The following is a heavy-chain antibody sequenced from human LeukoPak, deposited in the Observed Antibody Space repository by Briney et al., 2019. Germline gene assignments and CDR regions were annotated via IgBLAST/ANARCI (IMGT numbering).Heavy chain of an antibody. Sequence: SETLSLTCTVSGGSISSGSYYWSWIRQPAGKGLEWIGRIYTSGSTNYNPSLKSRVTISVDTSKNQFSLKLSSVTAADTAVYYCASEGGSSWLPNVWGKGTTVTVSS. V-gene: IGHV4-61*02. CDR3: ASEGGSSWLPNV. CDR2: IYTSGST. D-gene: IGHD6-13*01. CDR1: GGSISSGSYY. J-gene: IGHJ6*04.